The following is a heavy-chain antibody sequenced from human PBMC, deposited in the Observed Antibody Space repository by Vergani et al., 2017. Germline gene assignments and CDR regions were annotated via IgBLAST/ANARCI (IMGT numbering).Heavy chain of an antibody. CDR2: ISYDGSNK. D-gene: IGHD3-10*01. CDR3: AKLFESDLDDRTYYYGAGREFMDV. V-gene: IGHV3-30*18. J-gene: IGHJ6*03. Sequence: QVQLVESGGGVVQPGRSLRLSCAASGFTFSSYGMHWVRQAPGKGLEWVAVISYDGSNKYYADSVKGRFTISRDNSKNTLYLQMNSLRAEDTAVYYCAKLFESDLDDRTYYYGAGREFMDVWGKGTTVTVSS. CDR1: GFTFSSYG.